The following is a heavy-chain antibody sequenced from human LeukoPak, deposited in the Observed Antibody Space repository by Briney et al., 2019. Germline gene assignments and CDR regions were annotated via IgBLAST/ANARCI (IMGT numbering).Heavy chain of an antibody. Sequence: SETLSLTCTVSGGSISNYYWSWIRQPPGKGLEWIGYIYYSGTINYNPSLKSRVTISIDTSKNQFSLKLSSVTAADTAVYYCARDQTYGSGSQTDYYYGMDVWGQGTTVTVSS. V-gene: IGHV4-59*01. D-gene: IGHD3-10*01. CDR3: ARDQTYGSGSQTDYYYGMDV. CDR2: IYYSGTI. CDR1: GGSISNYY. J-gene: IGHJ6*02.